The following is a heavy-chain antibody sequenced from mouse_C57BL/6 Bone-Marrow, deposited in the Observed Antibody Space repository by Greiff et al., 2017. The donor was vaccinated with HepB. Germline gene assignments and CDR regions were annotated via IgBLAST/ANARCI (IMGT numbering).Heavy chain of an antibody. D-gene: IGHD2-2*01. CDR1: GYAFTNYL. J-gene: IGHJ3*01. CDR2: INPGSGGT. V-gene: IGHV1-54*01. Sequence: QVHVKQSGAELVRPGTSVKVSCKASGYAFTNYLIEWVKQRPGQGLEWIGVINPGSGGTNYNEKFKGKATLTADKSSSTAYMQLSSLTSEDSAVYFCARGEDMVTRVLFAYWGQGTLVTVSA. CDR3: ARGEDMVTRVLFAY.